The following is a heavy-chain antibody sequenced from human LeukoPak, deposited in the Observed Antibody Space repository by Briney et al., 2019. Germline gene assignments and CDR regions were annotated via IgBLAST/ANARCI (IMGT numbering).Heavy chain of an antibody. CDR1: GFTFSDYY. CDR3: ARAYSYGPDY. J-gene: IGHJ4*02. Sequence: GGSLRLSCAVSGFTFSDYYMSWIRQAPGKGLEWVSYISSSSSYTNYADSVKGRFTISRDNAKNSLHLQMSSLRAEDTAVYYCARAYSYGPDYWGQGTLVTVSS. CDR2: ISSSSSYT. V-gene: IGHV3-11*03. D-gene: IGHD5-18*01.